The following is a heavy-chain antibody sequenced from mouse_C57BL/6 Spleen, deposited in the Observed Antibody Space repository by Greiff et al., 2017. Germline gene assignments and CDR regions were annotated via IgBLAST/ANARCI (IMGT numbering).Heavy chain of an antibody. Sequence: VQLQQSGPELVKPGASVKMSCKASGYTFTDYNMHWVKQSHGKSLEWIGYINPNNGGTSYHQKFKGKATLTVNKYSSTAYMELRSLTSEYSAVYYCARGDYGSDFDYWGQGTTLTVSS. D-gene: IGHD1-1*01. V-gene: IGHV1-22*01. J-gene: IGHJ2*01. CDR1: GYTFTDYN. CDR3: ARGDYGSDFDY. CDR2: INPNNGGT.